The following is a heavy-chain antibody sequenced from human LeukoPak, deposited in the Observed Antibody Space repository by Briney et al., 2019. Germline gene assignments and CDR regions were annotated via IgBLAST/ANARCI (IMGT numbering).Heavy chain of an antibody. D-gene: IGHD1-1*01. CDR1: GFTFSSYS. Sequence: PGGSLRLSCAASGFTFSSYSMNWVRQAPGKGLEWVSAISSSRSYIYYADSVKGRFTISRDDAKNSLYLQMNSLRAEDTAVYYCARERDPGNWFDPWGQGTLVTVSS. CDR3: ARERDPGNWFDP. J-gene: IGHJ5*02. CDR2: ISSSRSYI. V-gene: IGHV3-21*01.